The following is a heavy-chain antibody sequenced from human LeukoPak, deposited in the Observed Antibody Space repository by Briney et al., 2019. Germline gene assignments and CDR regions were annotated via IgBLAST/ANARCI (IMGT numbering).Heavy chain of an antibody. CDR3: ARGRVYYDSSGYSFDAFDI. CDR1: GYTFTSYY. J-gene: IGHJ3*02. Sequence: ASVKVSCKASGYTFTSYYMHWVRQAPGQGLEWMGIINPSGGSTSYAQKFQGRVTMTRDTSTSTVYMELSSLRSEDTAVYYCARGRVYYDSSGYSFDAFDIWGQGTMVTVSS. CDR2: INPSGGST. D-gene: IGHD3-22*01. V-gene: IGHV1-46*01.